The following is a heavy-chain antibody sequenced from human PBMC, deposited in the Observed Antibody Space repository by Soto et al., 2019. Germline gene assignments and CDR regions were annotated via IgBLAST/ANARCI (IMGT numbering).Heavy chain of an antibody. Sequence: QVQLQESGPGLVKPSGTLSLTCAVSGGSISSDNWWSWVRQPPGKGLEWMGEIYHTGGTFYNPSLRSRVTVSLDKSNNQFSLRLTSVTAADTAFYYCAKNTFYGGRCDTAFHIWGQGTTVTVSP. CDR3: AKNTFYGGRCDTAFHI. CDR2: IYHTGGT. J-gene: IGHJ3*02. D-gene: IGHD2-15*01. CDR1: GGSISSDNW. V-gene: IGHV4-4*02.